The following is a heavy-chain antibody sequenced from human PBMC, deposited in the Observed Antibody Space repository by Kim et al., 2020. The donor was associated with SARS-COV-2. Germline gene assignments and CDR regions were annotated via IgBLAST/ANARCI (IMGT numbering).Heavy chain of an antibody. V-gene: IGHV3-74*03. J-gene: IGHJ5*02. CDR3: ARSSETRTTGALDP. CDR2: INSDGTNI. Sequence: GGSLRLSCAASGFTVSPYWMNWVRQAPGKGLVWVSRINSDGTNIKYADSVKGRFTISRDNAKNTVYLQMNSLRAEDTAIYYCARSSETRTTGALDPWCQGTLVTVSS. D-gene: IGHD1-1*01. CDR1: GFTVSPYW.